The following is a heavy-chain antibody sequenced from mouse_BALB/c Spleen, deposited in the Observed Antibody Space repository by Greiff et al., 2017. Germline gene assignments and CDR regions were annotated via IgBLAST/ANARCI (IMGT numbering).Heavy chain of an antibody. J-gene: IGHJ3*01. CDR1: GYTFTSYY. D-gene: IGHD1-1*01. Sequence: QVQLQQSGPELVKPGASVRISCKASGYTFTSYYIHWVKQRPGQGLEWIGWIYPGNVNTKYNEKFKGKATLTADKSSSTAYMQLSSLTSEDSAVYFCAREDTTVPFAYWGQGTLVTVSA. V-gene: IGHV1S56*01. CDR2: IYPGNVNT. CDR3: AREDTTVPFAY.